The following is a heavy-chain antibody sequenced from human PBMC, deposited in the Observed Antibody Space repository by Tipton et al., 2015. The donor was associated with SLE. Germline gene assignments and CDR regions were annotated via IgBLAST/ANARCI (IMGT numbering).Heavy chain of an antibody. CDR2: IFPRDSDT. CDR1: GEMFLNYW. J-gene: IGHJ4*02. CDR3: ASGVSGWNFFDY. D-gene: IGHD6-19*01. V-gene: IGHV5-51*01. Sequence: QLVQSGAEVKKPGESLRISCEGSGEMFLNYWTGWVRQMPGKGLEWMGIIFPRDSDTRYSPSFQGQVTISADRSINTAYLQWNSLKASDTAMYYCASGVSGWNFFDYWGQGTLVTVSS.